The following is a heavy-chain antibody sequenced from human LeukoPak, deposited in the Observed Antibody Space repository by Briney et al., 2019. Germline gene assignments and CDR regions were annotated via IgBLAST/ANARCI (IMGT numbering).Heavy chain of an antibody. CDR3: ARAFRGIFGVFEAFDI. D-gene: IGHD3-3*01. Sequence: PSETLSLTCTVSGGSISSSSYYWGWIRQPPGKGLDWIGNVYYSGSTYYNPSLKSRVTISVDTSKNQFSLKLSSVTAADTAVYYCARAFRGIFGVFEAFDIWGQGTMVTVSS. CDR2: VYYSGST. CDR1: GGSISSSSYY. V-gene: IGHV4-39*02. J-gene: IGHJ3*02.